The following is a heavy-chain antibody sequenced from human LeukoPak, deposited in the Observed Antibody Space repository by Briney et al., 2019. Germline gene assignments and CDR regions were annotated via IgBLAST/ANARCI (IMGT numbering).Heavy chain of an antibody. CDR2: ISYDGSNQ. CDR1: GFTFSDHA. J-gene: IGHJ4*02. D-gene: IGHD3-22*01. CDR3: ARDRDYYDSSGKFDY. Sequence: PGGSLRLSCAASGFTFSDHAMHWVRQAPGKGREGVAVISYDGSNQYYADSVKGRFTISRDNSRNTLYLQMNSLRADDTAVYYCARDRDYYDSSGKFDYWGQGTLVTVSS. V-gene: IGHV3-30*04.